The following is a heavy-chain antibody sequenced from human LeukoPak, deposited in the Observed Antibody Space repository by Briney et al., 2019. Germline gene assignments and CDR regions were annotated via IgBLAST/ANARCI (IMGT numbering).Heavy chain of an antibody. D-gene: IGHD3-16*01. CDR3: GKCLLGGGVPDY. CDR2: ISSSSSYI. CDR1: GFTLSDNY. V-gene: IGHV3-11*06. J-gene: IGHJ4*02. Sequence: GGPLRLSCAACGFTLSDNYMRWLRQAAGRGVEWVSSISSSSSYIYYADAVKGRFTISKDNSKNTLLLQINSRRADDPAVYYFGKCLLGGGVPDYWGQGTLVTVSS.